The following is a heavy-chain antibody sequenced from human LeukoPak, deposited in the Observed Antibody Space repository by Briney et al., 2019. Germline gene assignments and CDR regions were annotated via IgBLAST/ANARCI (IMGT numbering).Heavy chain of an antibody. CDR3: ARHPPQTLDAFDI. V-gene: IGHV4-38-2*01. CDR1: GYSISSGYY. J-gene: IGHJ3*02. Sequence: SETLSLTCAVSGYSISSGYYWGWIRQPPGKGLEWIGGIYHSGSTYYNPSLKSRVTISVDTSKNQFSLKLSSVTAADTAVYYCARHPPQTLDAFDIWGQGTMVTVSS. CDR2: IYHSGST.